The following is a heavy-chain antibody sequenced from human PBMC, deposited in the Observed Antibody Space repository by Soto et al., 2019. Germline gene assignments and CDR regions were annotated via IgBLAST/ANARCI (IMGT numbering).Heavy chain of an antibody. CDR3: AKPNQDP. V-gene: IGHV3-23*01. Sequence: GESLKISCAASGFTFSSYAMIWVRQAPGRGLEWVSGISGSGGSTYYTDSVKGRFTISRDNSKNTLYLQMNSLRAEDTAVYYCAKPNQDPWGQGNLVTVSS. CDR1: GFTFSSYA. J-gene: IGHJ5*02. CDR2: ISGSGGST.